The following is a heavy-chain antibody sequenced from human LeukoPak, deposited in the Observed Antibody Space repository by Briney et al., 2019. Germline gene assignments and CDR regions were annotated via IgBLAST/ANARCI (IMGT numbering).Heavy chain of an antibody. Sequence: GGSLRLSCAASGFSLSGYWMSWVRQAPGKGLEWVARLHADGNEKYYVDSVKGRFTVSRDNAKNSLYLQMNSLRAEDTAVYYCAKAAGSLGMDDAFDIWGQGTMVTVSS. CDR3: AKAAGSLGMDDAFDI. CDR2: LHADGNEK. CDR1: GFSLSGYW. V-gene: IGHV3-7*01. D-gene: IGHD1-14*01. J-gene: IGHJ3*02.